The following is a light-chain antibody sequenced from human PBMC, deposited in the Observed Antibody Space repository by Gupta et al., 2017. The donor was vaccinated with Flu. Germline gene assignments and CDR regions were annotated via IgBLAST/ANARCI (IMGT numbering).Light chain of an antibody. J-gene: IGKJ2*01. CDR2: DAS. V-gene: IGKV1-12*01. CDR1: QDISSW. CDR3: QQANSFPHT. Sequence: DIQMTQSPSSVSASIGDRVTITCRASQDISSWLAWYQQKPGKAPELLIYDASSLQSGVPSRFNGSGSGTDFTLTISSLQPEDSATYYCQQANSFPHTFGQGTKLEIK.